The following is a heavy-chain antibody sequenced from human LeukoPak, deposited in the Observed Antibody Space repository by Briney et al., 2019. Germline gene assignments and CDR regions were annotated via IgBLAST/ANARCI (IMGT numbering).Heavy chain of an antibody. Sequence: PGGSLRLSCAASGFTFSSYEMNWVRQAPGKGLERVSYIGSSGSTIYCADSVKGRFTISRDNAKNSLYLQMNNLRAEDTAVYYCATGGWLLSYWGQGSLVTVSS. CDR2: IGSSGSTI. CDR1: GFTFSSYE. CDR3: ATGGWLLSY. D-gene: IGHD3-9*01. J-gene: IGHJ4*02. V-gene: IGHV3-48*03.